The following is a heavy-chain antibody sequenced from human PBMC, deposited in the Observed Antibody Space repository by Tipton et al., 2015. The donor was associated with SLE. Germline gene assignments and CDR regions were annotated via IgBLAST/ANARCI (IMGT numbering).Heavy chain of an antibody. CDR3: ARDQAVAGSYYFDY. CDR2: IYYSGST. Sequence: LRLSCTVSGGSISSYYWSWIRQPPGKGLEWIGYIYYSGSTNYNPSLKRRVTISVDTSKNQFSLKLSSVTAADTAVYYCARDQAVAGSYYFDYWGQGTLVTVSS. J-gene: IGHJ4*02. V-gene: IGHV4-59*01. D-gene: IGHD6-19*01. CDR1: GGSISSYY.